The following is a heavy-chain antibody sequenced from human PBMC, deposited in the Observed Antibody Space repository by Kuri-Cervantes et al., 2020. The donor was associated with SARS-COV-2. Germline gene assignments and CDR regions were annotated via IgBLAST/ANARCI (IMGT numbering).Heavy chain of an antibody. V-gene: IGHV3-30*02. J-gene: IGHJ6*02. Sequence: GESLKISCAASGFTFSSYGMHWVRQAPGKGLERVAFIRYDGSNKYYADSVKGRFTISRDNSKNTLYLQMNSLRAEDTAVYYCAVPYFDWLSYHGGMDVWGQGTTVTVSS. CDR2: IRYDGSNK. D-gene: IGHD3-9*01. CDR1: GFTFSSYG. CDR3: AVPYFDWLSYHGGMDV.